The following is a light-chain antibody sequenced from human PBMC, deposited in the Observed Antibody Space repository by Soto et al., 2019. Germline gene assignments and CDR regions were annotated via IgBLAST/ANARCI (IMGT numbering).Light chain of an antibody. V-gene: IGKV1-27*01. CDR2: AAS. CDR1: QAISNY. Sequence: DIQMTQSPSTLSASVGYRVTITCRASQAISNYLAWYQQKPGKVPKLLIYAASTLQSGVPSRFSGSGSGTDFTLTISSLQPEDVATYYCQKYNSALETFGQGTKVHI. J-gene: IGKJ1*01. CDR3: QKYNSALET.